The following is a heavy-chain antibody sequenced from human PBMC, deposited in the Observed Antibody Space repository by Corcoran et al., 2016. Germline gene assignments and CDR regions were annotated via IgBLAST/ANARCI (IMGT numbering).Heavy chain of an antibody. V-gene: IGHV1-2*04. J-gene: IGHJ5*02. D-gene: IGHD6-19*01. CDR1: GYTFTGYQ. CDR3: AREGSSGWGWFDP. Sequence: QVQLVQSGAEVKKPGASVKVSCKASGYTFTGYQMHWVRQAPGQGLEWMGWLNPNSGGTNYAQQFQGWGNMSRDTSISTAYMEVDRLRSDDTAGYYCAREGSSGWGWFDPWGQGTLVTVSS. CDR2: LNPNSGGT.